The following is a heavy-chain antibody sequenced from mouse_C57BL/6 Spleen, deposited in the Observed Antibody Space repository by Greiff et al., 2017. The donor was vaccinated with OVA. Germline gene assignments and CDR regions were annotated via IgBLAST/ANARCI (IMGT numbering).Heavy chain of an antibody. D-gene: IGHD2-4*01. J-gene: IGHJ3*01. CDR2: IYPGSGST. CDR1: GYTFTSYW. V-gene: IGHV1-55*01. CDR3: ARRGNDYDGGFAY. Sequence: QVQLKQPGAELVKPGASVKMSCKASGYTFTSYWITWVKQRPGQGLEWIGDIYPGSGSTNYNEKFKSKATLTVDTSSSTAYMQLSSLTSEDSAVYYCARRGNDYDGGFAYWGQGTLVTVSA.